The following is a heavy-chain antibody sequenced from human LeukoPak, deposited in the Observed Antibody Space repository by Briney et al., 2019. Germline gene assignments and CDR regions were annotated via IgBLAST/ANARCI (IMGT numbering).Heavy chain of an antibody. D-gene: IGHD6-19*01. J-gene: IGHJ5*02. CDR1: GGSISSYY. CDR3: ARDRAGIAVAGTLGGNWFDP. CDR2: NYYSWST. Sequence: PSETLSLTCTVSGGSISSYYWSWIRQPPGKGLEWIGYNYYSWSTNYNPSLKSRVTISVDTSKNQFSLKLSSVTAADTAVYYCARDRAGIAVAGTLGGNWFDPWGQGTLVTVSS. V-gene: IGHV4-59*01.